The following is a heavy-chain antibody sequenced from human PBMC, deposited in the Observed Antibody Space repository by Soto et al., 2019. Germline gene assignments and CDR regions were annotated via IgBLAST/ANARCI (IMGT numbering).Heavy chain of an antibody. CDR3: AKDGLPLYYYYYYMDV. J-gene: IGHJ6*03. CDR1: GFTFSSFG. CDR2: ISYDGSNK. V-gene: IGHV3-30*18. D-gene: IGHD5-12*01. Sequence: GGSLRLSCAASGFTFSSFGMHRVRQAPGKGLEWVAVISYDGSNKYYADSVKGRFTISRDNSKNTLYLQMNSLRAEDTAVYYCAKDGLPLYYYYYYMDVWGKGTTVTVSS.